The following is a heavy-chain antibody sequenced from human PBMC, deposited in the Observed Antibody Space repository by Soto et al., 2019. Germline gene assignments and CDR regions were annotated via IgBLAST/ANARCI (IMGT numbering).Heavy chain of an antibody. D-gene: IGHD3-22*01. V-gene: IGHV3-23*01. Sequence: EVQLLESGGGLVQPGGSLRLSCAASGFTFSSYAMSWVRQAPGKWLEWGSPNSGSGGSTYYADSVKGRFTISSENSKKTLYLQMNSLRAEDTAVYYCAKSPLHYYDSSGYYFYHYYGMDVWGQGTTVTVSS. J-gene: IGHJ6*02. CDR3: AKSPLHYYDSSGYYFYHYYGMDV. CDR2: NSGSGGST. CDR1: GFTFSSYA.